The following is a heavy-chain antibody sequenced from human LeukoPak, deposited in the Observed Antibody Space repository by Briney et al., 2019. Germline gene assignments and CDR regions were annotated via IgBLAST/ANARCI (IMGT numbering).Heavy chain of an antibody. CDR2: INSDGSST. J-gene: IGHJ5*02. V-gene: IGHV3-74*01. CDR1: GFTFSSYW. CDR3: ARGYYYGSGSYSGNWFDP. D-gene: IGHD3-10*01. Sequence: GGSLRLSCAASGFTFSSYWMHWVRQAPGKGLVWVSRINSDGSSTSYADSVKGRFTISRDNAKNTLYLQKNSLRAEDTAVYYCARGYYYGSGSYSGNWFDPWGQGTLVTVSS.